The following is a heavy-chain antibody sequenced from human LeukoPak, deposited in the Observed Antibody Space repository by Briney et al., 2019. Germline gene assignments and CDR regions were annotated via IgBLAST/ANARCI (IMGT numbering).Heavy chain of an antibody. D-gene: IGHD6-19*01. CDR3: VKDLGTVAASGEFDY. V-gene: IGHV3-64D*06. J-gene: IGHJ4*02. Sequence: GRSLRLSCAASGFTFSSYGMHWVRQAPGKGLEYVSAISSNGGSTYYADSVKGRFTISRDNSKNTLYLQMSSLRAEDTAVYYCVKDLGTVAASGEFDYWGQGTLVTVSS. CDR2: ISSNGGST. CDR1: GFTFSSYG.